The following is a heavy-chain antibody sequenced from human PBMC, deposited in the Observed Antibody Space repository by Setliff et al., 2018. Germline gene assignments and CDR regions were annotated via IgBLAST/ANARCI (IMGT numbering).Heavy chain of an antibody. CDR3: ARGPLGYNFWSGSSY. V-gene: IGHV1-69*05. D-gene: IGHD3-3*01. CDR2: IIPIFGPT. CDR1: GGTLSNFA. J-gene: IGHJ4*02. Sequence: SVKVSCKASGGTLSNFAISWVRQAPGQGLEWMGGIIPIFGPTNYAQKFQGRVTISTDESTSTAYMELSSLRSEDTAVYYCARGPLGYNFWSGSSYWGQGTLVTVSS.